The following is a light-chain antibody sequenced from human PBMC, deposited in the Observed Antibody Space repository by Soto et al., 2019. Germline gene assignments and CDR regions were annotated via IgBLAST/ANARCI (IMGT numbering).Light chain of an antibody. CDR1: SADVGGYAY. V-gene: IGLV2-14*01. Sequence: QSALTQPASVSGSPGQSITISCAGTSADVGGYAYVSWYQQHPGKAPKLMIYDVSNRPSGVSDRFSGSKSGNTASLTVSGLQAEVEADYYCSSYTSSSTYVFGTGTKLTVL. CDR3: SSYTSSSTYV. J-gene: IGLJ1*01. CDR2: DVS.